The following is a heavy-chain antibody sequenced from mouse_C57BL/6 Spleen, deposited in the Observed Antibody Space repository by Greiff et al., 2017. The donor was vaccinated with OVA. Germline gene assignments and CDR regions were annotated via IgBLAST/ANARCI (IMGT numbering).Heavy chain of an antibody. D-gene: IGHD4-1*01. V-gene: IGHV5-4*01. CDR3: ARDKANWDVWFDY. J-gene: IGHJ2*01. Sequence: DVKLVESGGGLVKPGGSLKLSCAASGFTFSSYAMSWVRQTPEKRLEWVATISDGGSYTYYPDNVKGRFTIYRDNAKNNLYLQMSHLKSEDTAMYYCARDKANWDVWFDYWGQGTTLTVSS. CDR2: ISDGGSYT. CDR1: GFTFSSYA.